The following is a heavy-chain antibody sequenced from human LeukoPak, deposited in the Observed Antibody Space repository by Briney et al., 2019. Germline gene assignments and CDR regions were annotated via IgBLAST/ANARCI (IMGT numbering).Heavy chain of an antibody. CDR2: ISGSGSST. CDR3: AKDRYYDFWSGYCTFDY. V-gene: IGHV3-23*01. Sequence: GGSLRLSCAASGFTFSSYAMSWVRQAPGKGLEWVSSISGSGSSTHYADSVKGRFTISRDNSKNTLYLQMSSLRAVDTALYYCAKDRYYDFWSGYCTFDYWGQGTLVTVSS. J-gene: IGHJ4*02. D-gene: IGHD3-3*01. CDR1: GFTFSSYA.